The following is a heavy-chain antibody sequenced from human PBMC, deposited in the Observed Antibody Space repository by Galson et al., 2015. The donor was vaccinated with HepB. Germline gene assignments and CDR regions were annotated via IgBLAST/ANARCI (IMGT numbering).Heavy chain of an antibody. D-gene: IGHD5-12*01. Sequence: SLRLSCAASGFTFGSYAMSWVRQSPGKGLEWVSVISGDGAVTYYADSVRGRFIISRDNSKNMLYLQMNSLRVEDTAVYYCSKDGSTLKWLHDNWGPGALVTVSS. J-gene: IGHJ4*02. CDR1: GFTFGSYA. CDR3: SKDGSTLKWLHDN. CDR2: ISGDGAVT. V-gene: IGHV3-23*01.